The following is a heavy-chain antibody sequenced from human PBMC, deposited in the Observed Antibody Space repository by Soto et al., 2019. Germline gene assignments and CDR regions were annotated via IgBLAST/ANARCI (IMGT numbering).Heavy chain of an antibody. CDR2: FDPEDGET. CDR1: GYTRTELS. CDR3: ATTGKDIVVVPAASSNWFDP. D-gene: IGHD2-2*01. V-gene: IGHV1-24*01. Sequence: ASVKVSCKVSGYTRTELSMHCVLQSPGKWLEGMGGFDPEDGETIYAQKFQGRVTMTEDTSTDTAYMELSSLRSEDTAVYYCATTGKDIVVVPAASSNWFDPWGQGTLVTVSS. J-gene: IGHJ5*02.